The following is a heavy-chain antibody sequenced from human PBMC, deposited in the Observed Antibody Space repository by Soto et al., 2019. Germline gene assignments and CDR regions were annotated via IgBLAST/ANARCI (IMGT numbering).Heavy chain of an antibody. CDR2: IKHDGGEK. J-gene: IGHJ6*02. D-gene: IGHD2-21*02. Sequence: EVQMVESGGGLVQPGGSLRLSCAASGFTLSSYWMSWVRQAPGQGLEWVANIKHDGGEKYYVDSVKGRFTISRDNAKNSLYLQMNSLRDEDTSVYYCAGAKMAYCSGDCYAGSYYYGMEVWGQGTTGTVSS. CDR1: GFTLSSYW. V-gene: IGHV3-7*03. CDR3: AGAKMAYCSGDCYAGSYYYGMEV.